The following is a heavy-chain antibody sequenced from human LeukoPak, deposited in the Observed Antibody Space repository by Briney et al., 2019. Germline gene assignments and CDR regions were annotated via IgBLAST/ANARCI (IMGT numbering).Heavy chain of an antibody. CDR1: GFTFSSYA. J-gene: IGHJ4*02. V-gene: IGHV3-23*01. D-gene: IGHD3-9*01. Sequence: GGSLRLSCAASGFTFSSYAMSWVRQAPGKGLEWVSAISGSGGSTYYADSVKGRFTISRDNSKNTLYLQMNSLRAEDTAVYYCAKVSPTLHTSREETYYDILTGYSLPDYWGQGTLVTVSS. CDR3: AKVSPTLHTSREETYYDILTGYSLPDY. CDR2: ISGSGGST.